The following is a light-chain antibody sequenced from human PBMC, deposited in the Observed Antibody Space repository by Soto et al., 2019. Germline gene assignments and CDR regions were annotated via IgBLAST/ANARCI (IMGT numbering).Light chain of an antibody. CDR3: EQYGSSHRT. V-gene: IGKV3-20*01. CDR2: GAS. J-gene: IGKJ2*01. Sequence: EIVLTQSPGTLSLYPGERATLSCRASESVSSSYLACYQQKPGLAPRLLIYGASSRATGIPDRFSGSGSGTYLTLTISRLEPEDFAVYYCEQYGSSHRTFGQGTQLEIK. CDR1: ESVSSSY.